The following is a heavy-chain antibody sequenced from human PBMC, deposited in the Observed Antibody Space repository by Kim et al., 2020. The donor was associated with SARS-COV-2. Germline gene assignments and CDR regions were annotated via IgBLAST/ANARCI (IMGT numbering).Heavy chain of an antibody. V-gene: IGHV4-34*01. CDR3: AGAIDYGDEFDP. J-gene: IGHJ5*02. CDR2: INHSGST. D-gene: IGHD4-17*01. Sequence: SQTLSLTCAVYGGSFSGYYWSWIRQPPGKGLEWIGEINHSGSTNYNPSLKSRVTISVDTSKNQFSLKLSSVTAADTAVYYCAGAIDYGDEFDPWGQGNLV. CDR1: GGSFSGYY.